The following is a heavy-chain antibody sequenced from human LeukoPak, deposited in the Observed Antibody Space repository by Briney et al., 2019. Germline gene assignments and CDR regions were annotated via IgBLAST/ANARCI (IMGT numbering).Heavy chain of an antibody. CDR1: GGTFSSHA. V-gene: IGHV1-69*05. J-gene: IGHJ4*02. D-gene: IGHD3-3*01. CDR3: ARGNGDFWSGYYVF. CDR2: IIPIFGTT. Sequence: ASVKVSCKASGGTFSSHAISWVRQAPGQGLEWVGGIIPIFGTTSYAQKFQGRVTITTDESTSTAYMELSSLRSEDTAVYYCARGNGDFWSGYYVFWGQGTLVTVSS.